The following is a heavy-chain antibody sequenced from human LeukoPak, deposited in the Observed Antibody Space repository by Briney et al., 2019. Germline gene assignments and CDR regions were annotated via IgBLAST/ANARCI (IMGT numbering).Heavy chain of an antibody. J-gene: IGHJ5*02. V-gene: IGHV4-34*01. Sequence: SQTLSLTRALYRGSFRGYYCSCVRQPPGQGREGFGEINHSGRTDYTTSLKSRVTISVDTYKNQSSLKLSSVTDADTDVYYCARGVPPGYCSSTSCGCSIKWFDLWGQGTLVTVSS. D-gene: IGHD2-2*01. CDR1: RGSFRGYY. CDR3: ARGVPPGYCSSTSCGCSIKWFDL. CDR2: INHSGRT.